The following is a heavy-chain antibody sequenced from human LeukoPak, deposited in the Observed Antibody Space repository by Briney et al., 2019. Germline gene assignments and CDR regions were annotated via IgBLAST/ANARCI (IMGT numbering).Heavy chain of an antibody. Sequence: ASVKVSCKASGYTFTSYGISWVRQAPGQGLEWMGWIGAYNGNTNYAQKLQGRVTMTTDTSTSTAYMELRSLRSDDTAVYYCARDHRYYYDSSGYYYNYWGQGTLVTVSS. D-gene: IGHD3-22*01. CDR1: GYTFTSYG. V-gene: IGHV1-18*01. J-gene: IGHJ4*02. CDR3: ARDHRYYYDSSGYYYNY. CDR2: IGAYNGNT.